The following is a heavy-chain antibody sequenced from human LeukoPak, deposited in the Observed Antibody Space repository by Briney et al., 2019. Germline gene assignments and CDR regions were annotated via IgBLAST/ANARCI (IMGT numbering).Heavy chain of an antibody. Sequence: PGGSLRLSCAASGFTFSSYAMSWVRQAPGKGLEWVSANGGSGSRRYHADSVKGRFAISRDNSRNTLYLQMNSLRAEDTAVYYCARAYADSGDYEAYWGQGTLVTVSS. D-gene: IGHD4-17*01. J-gene: IGHJ4*02. CDR1: GFTFSSYA. V-gene: IGHV3-23*01. CDR3: ARAYADSGDYEAY. CDR2: NGGSGSRR.